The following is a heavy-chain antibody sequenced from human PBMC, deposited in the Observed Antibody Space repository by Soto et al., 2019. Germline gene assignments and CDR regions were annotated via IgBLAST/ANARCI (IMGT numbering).Heavy chain of an antibody. D-gene: IGHD3-22*01. CDR2: INPSGGST. CDR3: ALRRLRDSMEFDY. J-gene: IGHJ4*02. V-gene: IGHV1-46*01. Sequence: ASVKVSCKASGYTFTSYYMHWVRQAPGQGLEWMGIINPSGGSTSYAQKFQGRVTMTRDTSTSTVYMELRSLRSDDTAVYYCALRRLRDSMEFDYWGQGTLVTVSS. CDR1: GYTFTSYY.